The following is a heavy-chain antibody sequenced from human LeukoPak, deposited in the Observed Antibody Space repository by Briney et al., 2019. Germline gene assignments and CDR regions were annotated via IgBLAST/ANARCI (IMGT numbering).Heavy chain of an antibody. J-gene: IGHJ4*02. CDR2: INSDGSST. V-gene: IGHV3-74*01. CDR3: ARVGYSSGWYYVY. D-gene: IGHD6-19*01. Sequence: GGSLRLSCAASGFTFSSYWMHWVRQAPGKGLVWVSRINSDGSSTSYADSVKGRFTISRDNAQNTLYLQMNSLRAEDTAVYYCARVGYSSGWYYVYWGQGTLVTVSS. CDR1: GFTFSSYW.